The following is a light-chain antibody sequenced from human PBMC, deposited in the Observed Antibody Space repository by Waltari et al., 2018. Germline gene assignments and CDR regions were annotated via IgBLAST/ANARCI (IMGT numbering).Light chain of an antibody. J-gene: IGKJ4*01. CDR1: QSLLHSNGYNY. V-gene: IGKV2-28*01. Sequence: EIVMTQSPLSLSVTPGEPASISCRSSQSLLHSNGYNYLDWYVQKPGQSPQVLIYLGSDRASGVPDRFSGSKSGTSASLAITGLQAEDEADYYCQSYDSSLSGYVVFGGGTK. CDR3: QSYDSSLSGYVV. CDR2: LGS.